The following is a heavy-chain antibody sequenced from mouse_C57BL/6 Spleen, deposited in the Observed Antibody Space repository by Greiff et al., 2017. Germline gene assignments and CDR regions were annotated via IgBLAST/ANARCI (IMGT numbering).Heavy chain of an antibody. CDR3: TTGYYGSSYEDAMDY. J-gene: IGHJ4*01. CDR2: IDPENGDT. V-gene: IGHV14-4*01. CDR1: GFNIKDDY. Sequence: VQLKQSGAELVRPGASVKLSCTASGFNIKDDYMHWVKQRPEQGLEWIGWIDPENGDTEYASKFQGKATITADTSSNTAYLQLSSLTSEDTAVYYCTTGYYGSSYEDAMDYWGQGTSVTVSS. D-gene: IGHD1-1*01.